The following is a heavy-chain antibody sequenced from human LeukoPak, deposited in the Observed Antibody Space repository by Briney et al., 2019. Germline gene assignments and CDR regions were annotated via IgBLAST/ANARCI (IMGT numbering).Heavy chain of an antibody. V-gene: IGHV3-21*01. CDR3: ARDLLVVAPFDY. CDR1: GFTFSSYS. Sequence: PGGSLRLSCAASGFTFSSYSMNWVRQAPGKGLEWVSSISSSSSYIYYADSVKGRFTISRDDAKNSLYLQMNSLRAEDTAVYYCARDLLVVAPFDYWGQGTLVTVSS. CDR2: ISSSSSYI. D-gene: IGHD2-15*01. J-gene: IGHJ4*02.